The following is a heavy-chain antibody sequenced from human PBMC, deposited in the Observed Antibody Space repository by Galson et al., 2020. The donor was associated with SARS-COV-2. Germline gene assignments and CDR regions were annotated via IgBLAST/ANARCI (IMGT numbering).Heavy chain of an antibody. Sequence: GGSLRLSCAASGFTFDDYAMHWVRQAPGKGLEWVSGISWNSGSIGYADSVKGRFTISRDNAKNSLYLQMNSLRAEDTALYYCASLGPLRPGDYYYYMDVWGKGTTVTVSS. V-gene: IGHV3-9*01. CDR1: GFTFDDYA. J-gene: IGHJ6*03. CDR3: ASLGPLRPGDYYYYMDV. D-gene: IGHD3-16*01. CDR2: ISWNSGSI.